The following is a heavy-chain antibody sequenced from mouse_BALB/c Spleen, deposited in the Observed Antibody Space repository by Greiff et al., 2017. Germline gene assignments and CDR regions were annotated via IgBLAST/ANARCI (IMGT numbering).Heavy chain of an antibody. CDR3: ARHRGGNYLFAY. V-gene: IGHV5-12-1*01. D-gene: IGHD2-1*01. CDR1: GFAFSSYD. Sequence: EVMLVESGGGLVKPGGSLKLSCAASGFAFSSYDMSWVRQTPEKRLEWVAYISSGGGSTYYPDTVKGRFTISRDNAKNTLYLQMSSLKSEDTAMYYCARHRGGNYLFAYWGQGTLVTVSA. CDR2: ISSGGGST. J-gene: IGHJ3*01.